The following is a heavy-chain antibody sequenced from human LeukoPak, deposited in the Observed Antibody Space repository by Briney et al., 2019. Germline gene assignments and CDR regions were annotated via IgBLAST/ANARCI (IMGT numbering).Heavy chain of an antibody. Sequence: GESLKISCKASGYRFTSEWIGWMRQMPGKGLEWMGIIYPGDSDRRYSPSFEGQVIISVDKSTNTAYLQWSSLKASDTAMYYCARQGAPNAFDIWGQGTLVTVSS. CDR3: ARQGAPNAFDI. CDR2: IYPGDSDR. CDR1: GYRFTSEW. J-gene: IGHJ3*02. V-gene: IGHV5-51*01. D-gene: IGHD1-26*01.